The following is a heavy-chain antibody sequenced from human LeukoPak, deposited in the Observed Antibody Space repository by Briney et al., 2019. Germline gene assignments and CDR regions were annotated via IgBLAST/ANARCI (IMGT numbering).Heavy chain of an antibody. Sequence: ASVKVSCKASGYTFTSYDINWVRQATGQGLEWMGWMNPNSGNTGYAQKFQGRVTMTRNTSISTAYMELSSLRSEDTAVYYCARRTVLRYFDWLFSDYYYYYMDVWGKGTTVTVSS. V-gene: IGHV1-8*01. CDR1: GYTFTSYD. CDR3: ARRTVLRYFDWLFSDYYYYYMDV. J-gene: IGHJ6*03. CDR2: MNPNSGNT. D-gene: IGHD3-9*01.